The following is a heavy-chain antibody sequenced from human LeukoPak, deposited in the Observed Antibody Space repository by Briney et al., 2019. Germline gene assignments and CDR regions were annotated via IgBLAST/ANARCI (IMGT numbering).Heavy chain of an antibody. V-gene: IGHV1-2*04. D-gene: IGHD4-17*01. CDR2: INPNSGGT. J-gene: IGHJ4*02. Sequence: ASVKVSCKASGYTFTGYYMHWVRQAPGQGLEWMGWINPNSGGTSYAQKFQGWVTMTRDTSISTAYMELSRLRSDDTAVYYCARDAEPDYGDSYYFDYWGQGTLVTVSS. CDR3: ARDAEPDYGDSYYFDY. CDR1: GYTFTGYY.